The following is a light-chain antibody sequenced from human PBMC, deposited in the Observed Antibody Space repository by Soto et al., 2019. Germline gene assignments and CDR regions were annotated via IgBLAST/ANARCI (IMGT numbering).Light chain of an antibody. CDR2: DAS. V-gene: IGKV1-39*01. CDR1: QSISTY. J-gene: IGKJ5*01. CDR3: QQSYMPPIT. Sequence: DIQMTQSPPSLSASVGDRVTITCRASQSISTYLNWYQQKPGKAPNLLIYDASTLQSGVPSRFSGSGAGTDFTLTLSSLQPEDFGTYYCQQSYMPPITFGQGTRLEIK.